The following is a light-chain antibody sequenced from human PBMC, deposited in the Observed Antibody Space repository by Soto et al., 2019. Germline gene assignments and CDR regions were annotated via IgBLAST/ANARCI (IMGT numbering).Light chain of an antibody. CDR3: QQSYSTPWT. CDR2: AAS. Sequence: QITQSQSSLSASVGDRVTITCRASQSISSYLNWYQQKPGKAPKLLIYAASSLQSGVPSRFSGSGSGTDFTLTISSLQPEDFATYYCQQSYSTPWTFGQGTKVDIK. CDR1: QSISSY. J-gene: IGKJ1*01. V-gene: IGKV1-39*01.